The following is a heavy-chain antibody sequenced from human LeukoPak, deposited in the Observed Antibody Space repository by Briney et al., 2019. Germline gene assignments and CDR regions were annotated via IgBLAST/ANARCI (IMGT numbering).Heavy chain of an antibody. D-gene: IGHD2-2*01. Sequence: ASVKVSCKASGYAFTSYGISWVRQAPGQGLEWMGWISAYNGNTSSAQKLQGRVTMTTDTSTSTAYMELRSLRSDDTALYYCAREAYLGYCSSTSCYVDYWGQGTLVTVSS. CDR2: ISAYNGNT. CDR3: AREAYLGYCSSTSCYVDY. J-gene: IGHJ4*02. CDR1: GYAFTSYG. V-gene: IGHV1-18*01.